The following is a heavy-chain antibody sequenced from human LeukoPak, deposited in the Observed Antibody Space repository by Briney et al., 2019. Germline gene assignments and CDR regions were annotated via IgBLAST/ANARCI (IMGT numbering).Heavy chain of an antibody. Sequence: GASVKVSCKASGGTFSSYAISWVRQAPGQGLEWMGGIIPIFGTANYAQKFQGRVTITADESTSTAYMELSSLRSEDTAVYYCARGSVVVPAAIPYYYYYMDVWGQGTLVTVSS. D-gene: IGHD2-2*01. J-gene: IGHJ6*03. CDR3: ARGSVVVPAAIPYYYYYMDV. V-gene: IGHV1-69*01. CDR2: IIPIFGTA. CDR1: GGTFSSYA.